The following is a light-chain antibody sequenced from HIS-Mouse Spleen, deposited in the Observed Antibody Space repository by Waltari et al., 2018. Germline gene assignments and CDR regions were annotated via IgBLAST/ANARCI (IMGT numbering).Light chain of an antibody. CDR1: QGISSY. CDR2: AAS. CDR3: QQLNSYPPT. V-gene: IGKV1-9*01. Sequence: IQFTQSPSFLSASVADRVTITCRASQGISSYLSWYQQKPGKAPKLLIYAASTLQSGVPSRFSGSGSGTEFTLTISSLQPEDFATYYCQQLNSYPPTFGQGTKVEIK. J-gene: IGKJ1*01.